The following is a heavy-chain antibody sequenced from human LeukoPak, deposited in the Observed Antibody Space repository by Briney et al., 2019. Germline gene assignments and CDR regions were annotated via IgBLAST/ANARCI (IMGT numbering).Heavy chain of an antibody. CDR3: ARVDDLDAFDI. V-gene: IGHV3-30*04. D-gene: IGHD2-2*03. Sequence: PGGSLRLSCAASGFTFSSYAMHWVRQTPGKGLEWVAVISDDGSNKYYADSVKGRFTISRDNSKNTLYLQMNSLRAEDTAVYYCARVDDLDAFDIWGHGTMVTVSS. CDR2: ISDDGSNK. CDR1: GFTFSSYA. J-gene: IGHJ3*02.